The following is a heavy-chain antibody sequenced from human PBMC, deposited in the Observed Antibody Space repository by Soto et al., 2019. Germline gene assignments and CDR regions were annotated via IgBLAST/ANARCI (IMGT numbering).Heavy chain of an antibody. J-gene: IGHJ5*02. CDR2: IYYSGST. CDR3: ARERPDGARLDP. V-gene: IGHV4-59*12. Sequence: SETLSLTCTVSGGSISSYYWSWIRQPPGKGLEWIGYIYYSGSTIYNPSLKSRVTISVDTSKNQFSLKLSSVTAADTAVYYCARERPDGARLDPWGQGTLVTVSS. CDR1: GGSISSYY. D-gene: IGHD6-6*01.